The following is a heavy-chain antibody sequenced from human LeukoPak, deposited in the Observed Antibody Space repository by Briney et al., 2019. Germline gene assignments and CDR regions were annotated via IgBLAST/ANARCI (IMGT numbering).Heavy chain of an antibody. CDR3: AKDESMDY. CDR2: ISYDGSNK. V-gene: IGHV3-30*18. D-gene: IGHD6-6*01. CDR1: RFTFSNYG. Sequence: GGSLRLSCAASRFTFSNYGMHWVRQAPGKGLEWVAIISYDGSNKYYADSVKGRFTISRDNSKNTLYLQMNSLRVEDSAVYYCAKDESMDYWGQGTLVTVSS. J-gene: IGHJ4*02.